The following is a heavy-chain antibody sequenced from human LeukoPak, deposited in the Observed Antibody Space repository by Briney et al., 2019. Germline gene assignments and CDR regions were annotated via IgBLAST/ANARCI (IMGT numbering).Heavy chain of an antibody. CDR3: ARSHYYDSSGYHDFDP. CDR1: GYTFTSYG. Sequence: GASVKVSCKASGYTFTSYGIIWVRQAPGQGLEWMGWISAYNGNTNYAQKLQGRVTMTTDTSTSTAYMELRSLRSDDTAVYYCARSHYYDSSGYHDFDPWGQGTLVTVSS. V-gene: IGHV1-18*01. CDR2: ISAYNGNT. D-gene: IGHD3-22*01. J-gene: IGHJ5*02.